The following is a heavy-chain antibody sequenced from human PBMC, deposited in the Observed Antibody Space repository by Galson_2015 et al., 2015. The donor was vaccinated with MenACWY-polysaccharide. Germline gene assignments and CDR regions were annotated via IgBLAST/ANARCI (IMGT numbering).Heavy chain of an antibody. Sequence: SVKVSCKASGYTFTDYFIHWVRQAPGQGLEWMGWINPTSGNTEHEQKFQGRVTTTRDRSISTVYMELSKLRADDTAVCYCTRDRGSNNGYYWGQGTLVTVSS. CDR2: INPTSGNT. CDR1: GYTFTDYF. V-gene: IGHV1-2*02. CDR3: TRDRGSNNGYY. D-gene: IGHD3-22*01. J-gene: IGHJ4*02.